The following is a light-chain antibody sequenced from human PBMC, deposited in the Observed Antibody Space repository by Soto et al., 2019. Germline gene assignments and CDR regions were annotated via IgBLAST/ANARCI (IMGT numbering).Light chain of an antibody. V-gene: IGKV1-5*01. CDR3: HHYNSYPGT. J-gene: IGKJ1*01. CDR2: DAS. Sequence: DFQMTQSPSTLSASVGDRVTITCRASQSVTSGLAWYQQKPGKAPKVLIYDASSLESGVPSRFSGSGSGTEFTLTISSLHPDDFATYYCHHYNSYPGTFGQGTKVEIK. CDR1: QSVTSG.